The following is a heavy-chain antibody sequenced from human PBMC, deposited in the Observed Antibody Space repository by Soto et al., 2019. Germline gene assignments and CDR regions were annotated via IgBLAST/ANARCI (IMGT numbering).Heavy chain of an antibody. J-gene: IGHJ4*02. Sequence: GGSLRLSCAASGFTFSSYGMHWVRQAPGKGLEWVSAISGSGGSTYYADSVKGRFTISRDNSKNTLYLQMNSLRAEDTAVYYCAKDYTAIAARPAVVYWGQGTLVTVSS. CDR1: GFTFSSYG. CDR2: ISGSGGST. V-gene: IGHV3-23*01. CDR3: AKDYTAIAARPAVVY. D-gene: IGHD6-6*01.